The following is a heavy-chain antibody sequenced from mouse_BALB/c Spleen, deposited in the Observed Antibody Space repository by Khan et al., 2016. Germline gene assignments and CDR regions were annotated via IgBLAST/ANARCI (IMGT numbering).Heavy chain of an antibody. CDR3: SRPYYYAIVY. CDR2: ISSDSSTI. J-gene: IGHJ4*01. Sequence: EVELVESGGGLVQPGGSRKHSCAASGFTFSSFGMHWVRQAPEKGLEWAAYISSDSSTIYYADTVKGRFPISRANSKNHLFLQMTRLRSYDAAMYLCSRPYYYAIVYWCQGTSVTVSA. V-gene: IGHV5-17*02. CDR1: GFTFSSFG.